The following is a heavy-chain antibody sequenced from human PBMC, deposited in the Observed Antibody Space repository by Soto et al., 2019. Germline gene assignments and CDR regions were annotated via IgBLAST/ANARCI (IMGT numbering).Heavy chain of an antibody. J-gene: IGHJ4*02. Sequence: TLSLTCTVSGAYVTATGYYWSWIRQHPGKGLEWIGYIDSSGSSYYSPSLKSRLSLSIDTSKNEFSLKLTSVTAADTAIYYCARVQRFCPARWGQGTLVTVSS. CDR2: IDSSGSS. CDR1: GAYVTATGYY. V-gene: IGHV4-31*03. D-gene: IGHD3-3*01. CDR3: ARVQRFCPAR.